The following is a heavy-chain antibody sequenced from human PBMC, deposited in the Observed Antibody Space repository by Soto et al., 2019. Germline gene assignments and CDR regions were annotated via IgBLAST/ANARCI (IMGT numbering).Heavy chain of an antibody. CDR3: ARAASGDTIFRVVISYNWFDP. D-gene: IGHD3-3*01. CDR1: GYTFTGYY. CDR2: INPNSGGT. J-gene: IGHJ5*02. Sequence: GASVKVSCKASGYTFTGYYMHWVRQAPGQGLEWMGWINPNSGGTNYAQKFQGWVTMTRDTSISTAYMELSRLRSDDTAVYYCARAASGDTIFRVVISYNWFDPWGQGTLVTVSS. V-gene: IGHV1-2*04.